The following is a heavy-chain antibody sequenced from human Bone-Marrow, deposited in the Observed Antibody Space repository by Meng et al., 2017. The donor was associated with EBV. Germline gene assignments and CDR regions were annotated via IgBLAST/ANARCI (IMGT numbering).Heavy chain of an antibody. Sequence: HVHLQQWGGLLLKPSETLSLTCAVYGGSFSGYYWSWIRQPPGKGLEWIGEINHSGSTNYSPSLKSRVTISVDTSKNQFSLKLSSVTAADTAVYYCARSAKGYFGLWGRGTLVTVSS. CDR2: INHSGST. CDR1: GGSFSGYY. CDR3: ARSAKGYFGL. J-gene: IGHJ2*01. V-gene: IGHV4-34*01.